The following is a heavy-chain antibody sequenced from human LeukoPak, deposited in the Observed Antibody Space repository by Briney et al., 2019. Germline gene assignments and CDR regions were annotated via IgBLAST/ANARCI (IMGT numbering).Heavy chain of an antibody. Sequence: ASVNVSCKASGYTFTSYGISWVRQAPGQGLEWMGWISAYNGNTNYAQTLQGRVTMTTDTSTSTAYMELRSLRSDDTAVYYCARTPLDDYNSYFDYWGQGTLVTVSS. CDR1: GYTFTSYG. CDR3: ARTPLDDYNSYFDY. CDR2: ISAYNGNT. V-gene: IGHV1-18*01. J-gene: IGHJ4*02. D-gene: IGHD1-1*01.